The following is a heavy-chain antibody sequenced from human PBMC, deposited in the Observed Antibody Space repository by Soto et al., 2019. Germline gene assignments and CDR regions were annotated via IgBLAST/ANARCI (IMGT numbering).Heavy chain of an antibody. Sequence: QVQLQESGPGLVKPSETLSLTCTVSGGSISSYYWSWIRQPPGKGLEWIGYIYYSGSTKYNPSLKSRVTISVDTSKNPFSLKLSSVTAADTAVYYCARVLFGRGNWFDPWGQGTLVTVSS. D-gene: IGHD3-3*01. J-gene: IGHJ5*02. CDR3: ARVLFGRGNWFDP. CDR2: IYYSGST. CDR1: GGSISSYY. V-gene: IGHV4-59*01.